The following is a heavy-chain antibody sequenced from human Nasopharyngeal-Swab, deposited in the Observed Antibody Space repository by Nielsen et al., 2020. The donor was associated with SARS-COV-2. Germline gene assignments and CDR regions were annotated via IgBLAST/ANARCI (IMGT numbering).Heavy chain of an antibody. CDR3: AKVPEKYYYGSGRGYFDY. CDR1: GFTFSSYA. CDR2: VSGSGGST. Sequence: GESLKISCAVSGFTFSSYATSWVRQAPGKGLEWVSVVSGSGGSTYYADSVKGRFTISRDNSKNTLYLQMNSLRVEDTAVYYCAKVPEKYYYGSGRGYFDYWGQGTLVTVSS. V-gene: IGHV3-23*01. D-gene: IGHD3-10*01. J-gene: IGHJ4*02.